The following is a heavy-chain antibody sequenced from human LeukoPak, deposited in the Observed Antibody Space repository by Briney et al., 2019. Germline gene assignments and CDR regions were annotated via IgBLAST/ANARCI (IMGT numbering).Heavy chain of an antibody. D-gene: IGHD6-13*01. V-gene: IGHV3-66*04. CDR3: ARHFSGAAAPLPFDY. CDR1: GFTVSSNY. CDR2: IYSGGST. J-gene: IGHJ4*02. Sequence: PGGSLRLSCAASGFTVSSNYMGWVRQAPGKGLEWVSVIYSGGSTYYPDSVKGRFTISRDNSKNTLFLQMNSLRAEDTAVYYCARHFSGAAAPLPFDYWGQGTLVTVSS.